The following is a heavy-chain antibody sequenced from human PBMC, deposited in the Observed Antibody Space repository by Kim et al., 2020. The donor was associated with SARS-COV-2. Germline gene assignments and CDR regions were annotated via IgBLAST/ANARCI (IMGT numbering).Heavy chain of an antibody. CDR2: INSDGSST. CDR3: ARDLDPSAYYYYYGMDV. J-gene: IGHJ6*02. CDR1: GFTFRSYW. D-gene: IGHD3-3*01. Sequence: GGSLRLSCAASGFTFRSYWMHWVRQAPGKGLVWVSRINSDGSSTTYADSVQGRFSISRDNAQNTLFLQMYSLRAEDTGVYFCARDLDPSAYYYYYGMDVWGQGTTVTVSS. V-gene: IGHV3-74*01.